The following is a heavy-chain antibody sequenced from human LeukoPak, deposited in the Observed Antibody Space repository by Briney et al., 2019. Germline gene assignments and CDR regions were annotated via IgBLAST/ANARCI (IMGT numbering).Heavy chain of an antibody. D-gene: IGHD3-3*01. CDR1: GFTFSSYG. J-gene: IGHJ4*02. V-gene: IGHV3-30*02. Sequence: GGSLRLSCAASGFTFSSYGMHWVRQAPGKGLEWVAVIWYDGSNKYYADSVKGRFTISRDNSKNTLYLQMNSLRAEDTAVYYCAKDVEWLNYFDYWGQGTLVTVSS. CDR3: AKDVEWLNYFDY. CDR2: IWYDGSNK.